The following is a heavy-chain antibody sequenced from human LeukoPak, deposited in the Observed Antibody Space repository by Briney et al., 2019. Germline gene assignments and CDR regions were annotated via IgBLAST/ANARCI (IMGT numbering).Heavy chain of an antibody. V-gene: IGHV3-23*01. Sequence: PGGSLRLSCAASGFTFSGYAVSWVRQAPGKGLEWVSGISGSGGSTYYADSVKGRFTISRDNSKNTLYLQMNSLRAEDTAVYYCARDRIVVVPAAPSYWGQGTLVTVSS. CDR2: ISGSGGST. J-gene: IGHJ4*02. D-gene: IGHD2-2*01. CDR3: ARDRIVVVPAAPSY. CDR1: GFTFSGYA.